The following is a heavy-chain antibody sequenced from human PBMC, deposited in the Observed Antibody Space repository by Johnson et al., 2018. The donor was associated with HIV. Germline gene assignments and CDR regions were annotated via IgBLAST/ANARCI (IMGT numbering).Heavy chain of an antibody. CDR3: AKDMAPSGSYHRPLPGSFDI. CDR2: ISGSTGRT. Sequence: EVQLVESGGGVARPGGSLRLSCAASGFTFSSYAMSWVRHTPGKGLEWVSLISGSTGRTNYADSVKGRFTISRDNAKNSLYLQMNSLRVEDTALYYCAKDMAPSGSYHRPLPGSFDIWGQGTMVTVSS. V-gene: IGHV3-23*04. CDR1: GFTFSSYA. D-gene: IGHD1-26*01. J-gene: IGHJ3*02.